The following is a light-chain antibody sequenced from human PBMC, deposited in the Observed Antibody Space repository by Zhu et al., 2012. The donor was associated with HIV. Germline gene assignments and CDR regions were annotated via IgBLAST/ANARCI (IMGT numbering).Light chain of an antibody. J-gene: IGKJ4*01. V-gene: IGKV3-11*01. CDR1: GSVRSF. Sequence: IVLTQSPATLSLSPGERATVSCRASGSVRSFLAWYQQKPGQAPRLLIYDTSKRATGIPARFSGSGSGTDFTLTISSLEPEDFALYYCQQRSSWPLTFGEDQGGDQT. CDR2: DTS. CDR3: QQRSSWPLT.